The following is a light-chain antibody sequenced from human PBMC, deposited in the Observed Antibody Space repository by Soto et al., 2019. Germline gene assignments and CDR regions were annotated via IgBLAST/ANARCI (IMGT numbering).Light chain of an antibody. CDR1: QSVRSN. CDR2: GAS. J-gene: IGKJ5*01. CDR3: QQRSNSPPIT. V-gene: IGKV3-11*01. Sequence: EIVLTQSAATVSVSPGERATLSCRASQSVRSNLASYQQKPGQAPRLLIYGASTRATDMPGRFSGSGSGTDFTLTISSLEAEDSAVYYCQQRSNSPPITFGQGTRLEIK.